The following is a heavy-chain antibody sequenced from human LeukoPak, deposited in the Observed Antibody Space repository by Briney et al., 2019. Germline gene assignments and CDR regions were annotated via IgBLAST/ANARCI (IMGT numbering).Heavy chain of an antibody. V-gene: IGHV1-18*01. Sequence: ASVKVSCKASGYTFTSYGISWVRQAPGQELEWMGWISAYNGNTNYAQKLQGRVTMTTDTSTSTAYMELRSLRSDDTAVYYCARDVPLPYSSSGYYFDYWGQGTLVTVSS. CDR1: GYTFTSYG. CDR2: ISAYNGNT. D-gene: IGHD6-13*01. CDR3: ARDVPLPYSSSGYYFDY. J-gene: IGHJ4*02.